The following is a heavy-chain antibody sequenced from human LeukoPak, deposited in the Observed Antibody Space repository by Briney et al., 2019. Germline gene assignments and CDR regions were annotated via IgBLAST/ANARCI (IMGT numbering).Heavy chain of an antibody. V-gene: IGHV1-2*02. Sequence: GSSVKVSFKASGYTFTGYYMHWVRQAPGQGLEGMGWINPNSGGTNYAQKFQGRVTITRDTSISTAYMELSRLRSDDTAVYYCARADSSSSVSDYYDYMDVWGKGTTVTVSS. CDR2: INPNSGGT. D-gene: IGHD6-6*01. CDR1: GYTFTGYY. CDR3: ARADSSSSVSDYYDYMDV. J-gene: IGHJ6*03.